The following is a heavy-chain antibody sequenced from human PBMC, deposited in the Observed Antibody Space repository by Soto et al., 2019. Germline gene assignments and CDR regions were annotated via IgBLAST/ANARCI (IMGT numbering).Heavy chain of an antibody. J-gene: IGHJ4*02. D-gene: IGHD5-12*01. V-gene: IGHV4-39*01. CDR2: IYYSGST. Sequence: QLQLQESGPGLVKPSETLSLTCTVSGGSISSSSYYWGWIRQPPGKGLEWIGSIYYSGSTYYNPSLKSRVTISVDTSKNQFSLKLSSVTAADTAVYYCARLSSWGGYSGYRKHFDYWGQGTLVTVSS. CDR3: ARLSSWGGYSGYRKHFDY. CDR1: GGSISSSSYY.